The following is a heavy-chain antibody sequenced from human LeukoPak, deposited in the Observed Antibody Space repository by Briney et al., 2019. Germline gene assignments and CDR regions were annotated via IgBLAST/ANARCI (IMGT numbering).Heavy chain of an antibody. J-gene: IGHJ5*02. CDR3: ARGRRIAVAGTNWFDP. CDR1: GGSISSSSYY. V-gene: IGHV4-39*07. CDR2: IYYSGST. Sequence: KPSETLSLTCTVSGGSISSSSYYWGWIRQPPGKGLEWIGSIYYSGSTYYNPSLKSRVTISVDTSKNQISPKLSSVTAADTAVYYCARGRRIAVAGTNWFDPWGQGTLVTVSS. D-gene: IGHD6-19*01.